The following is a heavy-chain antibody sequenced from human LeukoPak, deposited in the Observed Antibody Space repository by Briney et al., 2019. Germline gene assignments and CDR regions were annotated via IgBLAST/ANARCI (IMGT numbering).Heavy chain of an antibody. J-gene: IGHJ4*02. CDR2: INTNTGNP. Sequence: ASVKVSCKASGYTFTSYAMNWVRQAPGQGLEWMGWINTNTGNPTYSQGFTGRFVFSLDTSVSTAYLQISSLKAEDTAVYYCARAQTELQWLNSLYDYWGQGTPVTVSS. CDR3: ARAQTELQWLNSLYDY. D-gene: IGHD6-19*01. V-gene: IGHV7-4-1*02. CDR1: GYTFTSYA.